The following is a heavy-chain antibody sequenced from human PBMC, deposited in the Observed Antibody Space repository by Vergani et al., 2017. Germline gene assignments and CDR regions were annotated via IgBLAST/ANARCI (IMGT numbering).Heavy chain of an antibody. V-gene: IGHV3-33*08. CDR3: ARDFRVLFTRFDP. CDR1: GFSFSNYD. Sequence: QEQLVESGGGVVQPGRSLRVFCVGSGFSFSNYDMHWVRQAPDKGREWVAVTWYDGNNKQYADSVKGRFTISRDNSKSTMYLQMNSLRDEDTGVYYCARDFRVLFTRFDPWGQGTLVTVSS. D-gene: IGHD2/OR15-2a*01. J-gene: IGHJ5*02. CDR2: TWYDGNNK.